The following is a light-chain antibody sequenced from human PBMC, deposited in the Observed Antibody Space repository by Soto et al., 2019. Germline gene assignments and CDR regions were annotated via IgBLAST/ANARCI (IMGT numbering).Light chain of an antibody. Sequence: QSVLTQPPSVSAAPGQKVTISCSGSSSNIGNNYVSWYQQLPGTAPKLLIYDNNERPSGIPDRFSASKSGTSATLGITGLQTGDEANYYCGTWDSSLSTVVFGGGTKLTVL. V-gene: IGLV1-51*01. CDR1: SSNIGNNY. CDR2: DNN. J-gene: IGLJ2*01. CDR3: GTWDSSLSTVV.